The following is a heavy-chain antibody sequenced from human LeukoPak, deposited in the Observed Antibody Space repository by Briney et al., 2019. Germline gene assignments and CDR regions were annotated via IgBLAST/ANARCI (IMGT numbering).Heavy chain of an antibody. J-gene: IGHJ4*02. CDR1: GFTFSSYA. V-gene: IGHV3-23*01. CDR2: ISGSGGST. CDR3: AKDSRSGSSLDY. Sequence: GGSLRLSCAASGFTFSSYAVSWVRQAPGKGLEWVSAISGSGGSTYYADSVKGRFTISRDNSKNTLYLQMNSLRAEDTAVYYCAKDSRSGSSLDYWGQGTLVTVSS. D-gene: IGHD3-10*01.